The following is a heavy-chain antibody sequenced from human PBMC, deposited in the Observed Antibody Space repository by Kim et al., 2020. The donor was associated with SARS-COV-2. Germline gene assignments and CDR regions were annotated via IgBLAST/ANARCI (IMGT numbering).Heavy chain of an antibody. V-gene: IGHV3-23*01. CDR2: INANSADT. D-gene: IGHD2-21*01. J-gene: IGHJ4*02. Sequence: GGSLRLSCAASGFTFSSYAMGWVRQAPGKGLEWVSGINANSADTFYADSVKGRFTISRDNSENTVSLQLNSLRAEDTAVYYCAKGTTMWSFCFDYWGQGT. CDR1: GFTFSSYA. CDR3: AKGTTMWSFCFDY.